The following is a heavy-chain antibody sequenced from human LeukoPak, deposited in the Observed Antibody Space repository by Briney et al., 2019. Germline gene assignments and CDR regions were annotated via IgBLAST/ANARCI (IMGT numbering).Heavy chain of an antibody. V-gene: IGHV4-34*01. Sequence: SETLSLTCAVYGGSFSGYYWSWIRQPPGKGLEWIGEINHSGSTNYNPPLKSRVTISVDTSKNQFSLKLSSVTAADTAVYYCARGPKYYYDSSGYYFEIYYYGMDVWGQGTTVTVSS. CDR2: INHSGST. CDR1: GGSFSGYY. CDR3: ARGPKYYYDSSGYYFEIYYYGMDV. J-gene: IGHJ6*02. D-gene: IGHD3-22*01.